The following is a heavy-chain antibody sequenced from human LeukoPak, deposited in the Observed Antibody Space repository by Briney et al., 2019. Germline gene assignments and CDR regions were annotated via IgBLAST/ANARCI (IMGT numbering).Heavy chain of an antibody. CDR1: GGSISKYY. CDR3: ARDVTGDVAYCSSTGCYTPYWYFDL. D-gene: IGHD2-2*02. CDR2: MYTSEST. J-gene: IGHJ2*01. Sequence: PSETLSLTCTVSGGSISKYYWSWIRQPAGKGLEWIGRMYTSESTNYNPSLKSRVTMSVDTSKNQFSLKLSSVTAADTAVYYCARDVTGDVAYCSSTGCYTPYWYFDLWGRGTLVTVSS. V-gene: IGHV4-4*07.